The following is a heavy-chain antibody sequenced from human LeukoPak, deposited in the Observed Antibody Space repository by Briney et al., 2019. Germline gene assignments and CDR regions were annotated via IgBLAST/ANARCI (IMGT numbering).Heavy chain of an antibody. Sequence: EASVKVSCKASGYTFTGYYMHWVRQAPGQGLEWMGWINPNSGGTNYAQKFQGRVTMTRDTSISTAYMELSRLRSDDTAVYYCARVRAYYGSGSLDYWGQGTLVTVSS. CDR3: ARVRAYYGSGSLDY. CDR1: GYTFTGYY. V-gene: IGHV1-2*02. J-gene: IGHJ4*02. D-gene: IGHD3-10*01. CDR2: INPNSGGT.